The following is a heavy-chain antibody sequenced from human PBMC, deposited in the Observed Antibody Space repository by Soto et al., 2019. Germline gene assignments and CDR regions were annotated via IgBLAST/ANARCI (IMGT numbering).Heavy chain of an antibody. CDR3: ARHPAIAVAGAVYGMDV. D-gene: IGHD6-19*01. J-gene: IGHJ6*02. CDR1: GYSFTSYW. CDR2: IDPSDSYT. Sequence: GESLKISCKGSGYSFTSYWISWVRQMPGKGLEWMGTIDPSDSYTNYSPSFQGHVTMSADKSISTAYLQWRSLKASDTAMYYCARHPAIAVAGAVYGMDVWGQGTTV. V-gene: IGHV5-10-1*01.